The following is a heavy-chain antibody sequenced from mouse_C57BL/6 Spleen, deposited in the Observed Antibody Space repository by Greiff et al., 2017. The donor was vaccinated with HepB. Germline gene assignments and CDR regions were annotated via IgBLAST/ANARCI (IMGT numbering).Heavy chain of an antibody. J-gene: IGHJ4*01. CDR2: IHPNSGST. Sequence: QVQLQQPGAELVKPGASVKLSCKASGYTFTSYWMHWVKQRPGQGLEWIGMIHPNSGSTNYNEKFKSKATLTVDKSSSTAYMQLSSLTSEDSAVYYCARRGGGDAMDYWGQGTSVTVSS. V-gene: IGHV1-64*01. CDR3: ARRGGGDAMDY. CDR1: GYTFTSYW.